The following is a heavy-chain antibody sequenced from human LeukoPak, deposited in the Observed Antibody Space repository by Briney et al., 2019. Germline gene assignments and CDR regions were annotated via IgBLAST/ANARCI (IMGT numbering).Heavy chain of an antibody. CDR1: GGSISSGAYY. CDR3: ARVALDCSSTSCAKGY. D-gene: IGHD2-2*01. CDR2: IYYSGST. J-gene: IGHJ4*02. V-gene: IGHV4-30-4*08. Sequence: SQTLSLTGMVSGGSISSGAYYWSWIRQPPGKGLEWIWYIYYSGSTYYNPSLKSRVTISVDTSKNQFSLKLSSVAAAYTAVYYCARVALDCSSTSCAKGYWGQGTLVTVSS.